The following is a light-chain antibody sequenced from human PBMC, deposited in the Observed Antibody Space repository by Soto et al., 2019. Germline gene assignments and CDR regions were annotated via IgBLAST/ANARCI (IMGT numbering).Light chain of an antibody. J-gene: IGLJ1*01. Sequence: QSVLTRPASVSGSPGQSITISCSGTSSDIGSYNHVAWYQQFPGKSPKLMIYAVSDRPSGVSDRFSGSKSGITASLTTSGLQTEDEADYYCISYTDRQSYLFGTGTKVTVL. CDR1: SSDIGSYNH. V-gene: IGLV2-14*03. CDR2: AVS. CDR3: ISYTDRQSYL.